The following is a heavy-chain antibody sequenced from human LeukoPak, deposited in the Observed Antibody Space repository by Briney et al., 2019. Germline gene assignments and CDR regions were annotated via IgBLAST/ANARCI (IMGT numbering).Heavy chain of an antibody. CDR2: IRYDGSNK. CDR1: GFTFSSYG. Sequence: PGGSLRLSCAASGFTFSSYGMHWVRQAPGKGLEWVAFIRYDGSNKYYADSVKGRFTISRDNSKNTLYLQMNSLRAEDTAVYYCASAPYYYYYYYMDVWGKGTTVTISS. J-gene: IGHJ6*03. V-gene: IGHV3-30*02. CDR3: ASAPYYYYYYYMDV.